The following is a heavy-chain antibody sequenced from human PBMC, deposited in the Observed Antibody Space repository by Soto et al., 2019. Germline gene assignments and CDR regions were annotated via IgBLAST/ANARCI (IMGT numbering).Heavy chain of an antibody. CDR3: ARQKAARLYFDY. CDR1: GGSISSSSYY. V-gene: IGHV4-39*01. J-gene: IGHJ4*02. CDR2: IYYSGST. Sequence: ETLSRTCPVSGGSISSSSYYWGWIRQPPGKGLEWIGSIYYSGSTYYNPSLKSRVTISVDTSKNQFSLKLSSVTAADTAVYYCARQKAARLYFDYWGQGTLVTVSS. D-gene: IGHD6-6*01.